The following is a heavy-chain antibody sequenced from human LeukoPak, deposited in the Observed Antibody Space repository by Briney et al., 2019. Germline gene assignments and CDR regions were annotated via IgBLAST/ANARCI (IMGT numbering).Heavy chain of an antibody. CDR3: AKRGFGTNAVPPSGGAKCYFDC. CDR2: IRYDGNNK. Sequence: PGGSLRLSCTASEFTFSSTGMHWVRQAPGKGLEWVSYIRYDGNNKYYGDSVKGRLTVSRDNSKNTLYLQMNSLRAEDTAVYYCAKRGFGTNAVPPSGGAKCYFDCWGQGTLVSVSS. CDR1: EFTFSSTG. J-gene: IGHJ4*02. D-gene: IGHD2-8*01. V-gene: IGHV3-30*02.